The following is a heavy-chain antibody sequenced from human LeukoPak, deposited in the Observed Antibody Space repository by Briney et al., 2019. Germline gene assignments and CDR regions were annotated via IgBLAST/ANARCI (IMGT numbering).Heavy chain of an antibody. CDR3: ARDSGGYWRGGSGFRGGGDY. V-gene: IGHV1-69*13. CDR2: IIPIFGTA. CDR1: GGTFSSYA. D-gene: IGHD2-15*01. Sequence: SVKVSCKASGGTFSSYAISWVRQAPGQGLEWMGGIIPIFGTANYAQKFQGRVTITADESTSTAYMELSSLRSEDTAVYYCARDSGGYWRGGSGFRGGGDYWGQGTLVTVSS. J-gene: IGHJ4*02.